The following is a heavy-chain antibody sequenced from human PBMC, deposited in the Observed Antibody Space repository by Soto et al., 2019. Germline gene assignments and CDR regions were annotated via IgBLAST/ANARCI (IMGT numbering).Heavy chain of an antibody. CDR3: AKGGRQWLVTSDFNY. J-gene: IGHJ4*02. D-gene: IGHD6-19*01. CDR1: GFTFSDYA. V-gene: IGHV3-30*18. Sequence: VQLVXSGGGXVQPGXSLXXSCAASGFTFSDYAMHWVRQAPGKGLEWVAVVSHDGRNTHYADSVKGRFTISRDSSKNTVSLEMTSLRAEDTAVYYCAKGGRQWLVTSDFNYWGQGALVTVSS. CDR2: VSHDGRNT.